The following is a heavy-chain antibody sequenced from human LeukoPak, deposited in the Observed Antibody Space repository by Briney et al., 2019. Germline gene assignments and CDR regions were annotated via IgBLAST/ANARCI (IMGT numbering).Heavy chain of an antibody. J-gene: IGHJ4*02. Sequence: ASVRVSCKASGYTFTVYYMHWVRQAPGQGRERMGWINPNSGGKNYAQKFQGMVTITRDTSISTAYMELSRLRSDDTAVYYCARVQCSGWYLDYWGQGTLVTVSS. V-gene: IGHV1-2*02. CDR1: GYTFTVYY. CDR2: INPNSGGK. D-gene: IGHD6-19*01. CDR3: ARVQCSGWYLDY.